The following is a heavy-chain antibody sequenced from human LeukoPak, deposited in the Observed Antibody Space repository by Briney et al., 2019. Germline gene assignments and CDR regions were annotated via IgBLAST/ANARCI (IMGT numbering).Heavy chain of an antibody. Sequence: ASVKVSCKASGYTFTSYGISWVRQAPGQGLEWMGWISAYNGNTNYAQKLQGRVTMTTDTSTSTAYMELRSLRSDDTAIYYCARDKGQYGSGTPGFTWFDPWGQGTLVTVSS. D-gene: IGHD3-10*01. CDR1: GYTFTSYG. CDR3: ARDKGQYGSGTPGFTWFDP. CDR2: ISAYNGNT. J-gene: IGHJ5*02. V-gene: IGHV1-18*01.